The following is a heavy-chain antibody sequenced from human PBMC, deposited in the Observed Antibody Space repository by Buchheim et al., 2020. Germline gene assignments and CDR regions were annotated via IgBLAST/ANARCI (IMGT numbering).Heavy chain of an antibody. Sequence: QVQLVQSGAEVKKPGASVKVSCKASGYTFTSYDISWVRQATGQGLEWMGWMNPNSGNTGYAQKFQGRVTMTRNTSISTAYMELRSFSSEDTYVYSCASGPVPEYYDSSGYDDWGQGTL. CDR1: GYTFTSYD. CDR2: MNPNSGNT. CDR3: ASGPVPEYYDSSGYDD. D-gene: IGHD3-22*01. J-gene: IGHJ4*02. V-gene: IGHV1-8*01.